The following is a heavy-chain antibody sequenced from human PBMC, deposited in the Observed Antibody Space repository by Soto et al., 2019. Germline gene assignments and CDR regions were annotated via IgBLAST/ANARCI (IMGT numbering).Heavy chain of an antibody. CDR2: IYYGGNT. CDR3: ARVSRGGGIVSTPVPKPFYYDKVV. D-gene: IGHD2-21*01. Sequence: QVQLQESGPGLVEPSEILSLTCTVSGGSISSYSWSWDRQSPGKGLEWIGKIYYGGNTDDNPSLSSPATVSGDSATSQFSLSVSSVTAADSAVYCCARVSRGGGIVSTPVPKPFYYDKVVWGNGTAVTVS. V-gene: IGHV4-59*13. J-gene: IGHJ6*03. CDR1: GGSISSYS.